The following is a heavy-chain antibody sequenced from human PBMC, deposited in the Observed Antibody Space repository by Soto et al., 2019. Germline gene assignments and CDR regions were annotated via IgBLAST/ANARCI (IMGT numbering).Heavy chain of an antibody. CDR3: ARDVAATRVAFDI. V-gene: IGHV4-38-2*02. Sequence: SETLSLTCTVSGYSISGGYYWGWIRQPPGKGLEWIGSIHHSGSTYYNPSLKSRVTISVDTSKNQFSLKLSSVTAADTAVYYCARDVAATRVAFDIWGQGTMVTVSS. J-gene: IGHJ3*02. CDR1: GYSISGGYY. CDR2: IHHSGST. D-gene: IGHD2-15*01.